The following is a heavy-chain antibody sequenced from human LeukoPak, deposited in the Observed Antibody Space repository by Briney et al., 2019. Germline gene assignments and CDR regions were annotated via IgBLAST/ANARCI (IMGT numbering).Heavy chain of an antibody. D-gene: IGHD3-22*01. CDR3: ARTTYYYDSSGYFKTYYFDY. V-gene: IGHV4-59*08. CDR1: GGPISSYY. CDR2: IYYSGST. J-gene: IGHJ4*02. Sequence: SETLSLTCTVSGGPISSYYWSWIRQPPGKGLEWIGYIYYSGSTNYNPSLKSRVTISVDTSKNQFSLKLSSVTAADTAVYYCARTTYYYDSSGYFKTYYFDYWGQGTLVTVSS.